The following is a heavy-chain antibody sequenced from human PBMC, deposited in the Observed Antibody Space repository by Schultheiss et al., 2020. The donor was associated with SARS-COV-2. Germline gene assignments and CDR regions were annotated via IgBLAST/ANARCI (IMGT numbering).Heavy chain of an antibody. CDR1: GGSLRHSYY. J-gene: IGHJ6*02. V-gene: IGHV4-31*03. Sequence: SQTLSLTCTVSGGSLRHSYYWTWIRQHPGKGLEWIGYSYYSGSTYYNPSLKGRVTISVDTSKNQFSLKLTSVTAADTAIYYCARDRKGTMVQGVPYGMDVWGQGTTVTVSS. CDR2: SYYSGST. D-gene: IGHD3-10*01. CDR3: ARDRKGTMVQGVPYGMDV.